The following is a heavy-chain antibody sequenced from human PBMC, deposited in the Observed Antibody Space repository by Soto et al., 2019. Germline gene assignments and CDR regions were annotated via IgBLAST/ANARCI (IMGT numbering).Heavy chain of an antibody. CDR1: GGSISSFY. J-gene: IGHJ5*02. Sequence: SETLSLTCTVSGGSISSFYWSWIRQSPGKGLEWIGYIYYSGSTYYNPSLKSRVTISVDTSKNQFSLKLSSVTAADTAVYYCARARYCISTSCYEGWFDPWGQGTLVTVS. V-gene: IGHV4-59*12. D-gene: IGHD2-2*01. CDR2: IYYSGST. CDR3: ARARYCISTSCYEGWFDP.